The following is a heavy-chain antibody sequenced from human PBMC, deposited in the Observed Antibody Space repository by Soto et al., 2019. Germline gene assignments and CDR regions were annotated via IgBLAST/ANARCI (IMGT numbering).Heavy chain of an antibody. J-gene: IGHJ4*02. CDR1: GFTFDDYA. CDR3: AKDISAMVTSFDY. D-gene: IGHD5-18*01. V-gene: IGHV3-9*01. CDR2: ISWNSGSI. Sequence: EVQLVESGGGLVQPGRSLRLSCAASGFTFDDYAMHWVRQAPGKGLEWVSGISWNSGSIGCADSVKGRFTISRDNAKNSLYLRMNSLRAEDTALYYCAKDISAMVTSFDYWGQGTLVTVSS.